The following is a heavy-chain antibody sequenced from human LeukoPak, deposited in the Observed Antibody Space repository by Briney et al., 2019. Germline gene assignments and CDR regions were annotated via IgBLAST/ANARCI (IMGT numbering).Heavy chain of an antibody. CDR1: GFTFRGFL. CDR3: AKRGVQGYMDV. J-gene: IGHJ6*04. V-gene: IGHV3-23*01. Sequence: GGSLRLSCEASGFTFRGFLMHWVRQAPGKGLEWVSSIIADGELPYYAASVKGRFTISRDNSKNTLNPQMSSLRAEDTALYYCAKRGVQGYMDVWGTGSAVIVSS. D-gene: IGHD1-26*01. CDR2: IIADGELP.